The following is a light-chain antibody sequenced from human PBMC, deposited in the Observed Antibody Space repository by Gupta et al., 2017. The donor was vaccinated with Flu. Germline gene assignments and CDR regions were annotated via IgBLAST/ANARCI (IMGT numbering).Light chain of an antibody. CDR3: QQTYSTPHS. V-gene: IGKV1-39*01. J-gene: IGKJ2*03. CDR2: GAF. Sequence: DIQMTQSPSSLSASVGDKVTITCRASQTISIYLNWYQHKPGKAPRLLIYGAFSLQSGVPSRVSGSGSGTDFTLTISSLQPEDSATYYCQQTYSTPHSFGQGTNLEIK. CDR1: QTISIY.